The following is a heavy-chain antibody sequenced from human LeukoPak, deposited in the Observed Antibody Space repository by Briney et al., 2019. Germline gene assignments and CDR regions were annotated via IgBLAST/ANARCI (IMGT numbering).Heavy chain of an antibody. V-gene: IGHV3-23*01. J-gene: IGHJ4*02. Sequence: ETLSLTCAVSGGSISSSNWWSWVRQPPGKGLEWVSTISNSDYNTYYTDSVKGRFTISRDNSENTLYLQMNSLTADDTAIYYCGKATGTLGNWGQGTLVTVSS. CDR2: ISNSDYNT. D-gene: IGHD1-1*01. CDR3: GKATGTLGN. CDR1: GGSISSSN.